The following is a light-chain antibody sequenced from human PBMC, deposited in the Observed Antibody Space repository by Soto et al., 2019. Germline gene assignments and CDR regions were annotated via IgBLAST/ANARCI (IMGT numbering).Light chain of an antibody. CDR2: AAS. CDR1: QGISNY. V-gene: IGKV1-27*01. J-gene: IGKJ5*01. Sequence: DIKITQSPSSLSASVGDRVTITCRASQGISNYLAWYQQKPGKVPKLLISAASTLQSGVPSRFSGSGSGTDFTLTISSLQPEDVATYYCQGYNSAPITFGQGTRPAI. CDR3: QGYNSAPIT.